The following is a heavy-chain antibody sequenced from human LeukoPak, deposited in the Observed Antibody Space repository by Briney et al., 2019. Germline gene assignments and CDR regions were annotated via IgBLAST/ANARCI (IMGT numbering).Heavy chain of an antibody. CDR3: TRVMYGYNYFDD. V-gene: IGHV4-39*01. Sequence: PSETLSLTCTVSGGSISSSSYYWDWIRQPPGQGLEWIGGIYYSGSTYYNPSLKSRVTISVDTAKNQFSLKVFSLTAADTAVYYCTRVMYGYNYFDDWGQGTLVTVSS. J-gene: IGHJ4*02. D-gene: IGHD2-8*02. CDR1: GGSISSSSYY. CDR2: IYYSGST.